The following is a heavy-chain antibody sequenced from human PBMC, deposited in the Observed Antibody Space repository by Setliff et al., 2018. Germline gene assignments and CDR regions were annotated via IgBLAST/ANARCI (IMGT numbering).Heavy chain of an antibody. CDR2: IYYSGST. CDR3: ARDRRIVGARHAFDI. J-gene: IGHJ3*02. Sequence: PSETLSLTCTVSGGSISSHYWSWIRQPPGKGLEWIGYIYYSGSTYYNPSLKSRVTISVDTSKNQFSLKLSSVTAADTAVYYCARDRRIVGARHAFDIWGQGTMVTVSS. V-gene: IGHV4-59*06. D-gene: IGHD1-26*01. CDR1: GGSISSHY.